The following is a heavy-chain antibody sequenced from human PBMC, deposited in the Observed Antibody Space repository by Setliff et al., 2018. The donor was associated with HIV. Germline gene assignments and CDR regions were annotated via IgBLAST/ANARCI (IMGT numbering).Heavy chain of an antibody. CDR3: ARSISSSWLYYYYYYMDV. CDR1: GFAFDNYD. D-gene: IGHD6-13*01. V-gene: IGHV3-11*03. CDR2: ISSSSSYT. Sequence: GGSLRLSCAASGFAFDNYDMSWIRQAPGKGLEWVSYISSSSSYTNYEDSVKGRFPISRDNAKNSLYLQMNSLRAEDTAVYYCARSISSSWLYYYYYYMDVCGKGTTVTVSS. J-gene: IGHJ6*03.